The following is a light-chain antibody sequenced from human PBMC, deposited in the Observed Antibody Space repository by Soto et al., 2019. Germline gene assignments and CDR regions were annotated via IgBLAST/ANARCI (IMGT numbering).Light chain of an antibody. CDR1: QSLLHSNGYNY. CDR2: SGS. J-gene: IGKJ1*01. Sequence: EIVMTQSPLSLPVTPGEPASISCRSSQSLLHSNGYNYLDWYLQKPGQSPQLLIYSGSNRASGVPDRFSGSGSGTDFTLKISRVEAEDVGVYYCVQALQSPQTFGQGTKVEIK. V-gene: IGKV2-28*01. CDR3: VQALQSPQT.